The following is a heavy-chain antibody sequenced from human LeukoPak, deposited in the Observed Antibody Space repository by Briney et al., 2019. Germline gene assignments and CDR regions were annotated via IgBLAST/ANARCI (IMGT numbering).Heavy chain of an antibody. CDR3: ATTGGDSSSYFYYYYGMDV. D-gene: IGHD6-13*01. Sequence: SETLSLTCTVSGGSIRSSYYYWGWIRQPPGKGLEWIGSIYDSGSTYYNPSLKSRVTISVDTSKNQFSLKLNSVTAADTAVYYCATTGGDSSSYFYYYYGMDVWGQGTTVTVSS. J-gene: IGHJ6*02. V-gene: IGHV4-39*01. CDR2: IYDSGST. CDR1: GGSIRSSYYY.